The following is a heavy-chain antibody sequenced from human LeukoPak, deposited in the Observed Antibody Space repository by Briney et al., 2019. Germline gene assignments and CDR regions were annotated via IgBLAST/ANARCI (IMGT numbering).Heavy chain of an antibody. CDR3: ARRGANYYDSSGYPLDY. CDR2: IWYDGSNK. D-gene: IGHD3-22*01. Sequence: GGSLRLSCAASGFTFSSYGMHWVRQAAGKGLEWVAVIWYDGSNKYYADSVKGRFTISRDNSKNTLYLQMNSLRAEDTAVYYCARRGANYYDSSGYPLDYWGQGTLVTVSS. CDR1: GFTFSSYG. J-gene: IGHJ4*02. V-gene: IGHV3-33*01.